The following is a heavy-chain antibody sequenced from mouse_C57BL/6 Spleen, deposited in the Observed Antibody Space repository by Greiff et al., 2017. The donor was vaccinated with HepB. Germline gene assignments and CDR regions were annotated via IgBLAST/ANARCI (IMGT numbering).Heavy chain of an antibody. CDR3: ARSPPYYYGSSYWYFDV. CDR2: IRNKANGYTT. V-gene: IGHV7-3*01. J-gene: IGHJ1*03. D-gene: IGHD1-1*01. CDR1: GFTFTDYY. Sequence: EVHLVESGGGLVQPGGSLSLSCAASGFTFTDYYMSWVRQPPGKALEWLGFIRNKANGYTTEYSASVKGRFTISRDNSQSILYLQMNALRAEDSATYYCARSPPYYYGSSYWYFDVWGTGTTVTVSS.